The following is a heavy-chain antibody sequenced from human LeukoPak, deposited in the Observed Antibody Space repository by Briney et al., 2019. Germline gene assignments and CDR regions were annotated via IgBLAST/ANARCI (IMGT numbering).Heavy chain of an antibody. J-gene: IGHJ4*02. CDR1: GFTFSSYA. Sequence: PGGSLRLSCAASGFTFSSYAMHWVRQAPGKGLEWVALISYDGTNKYYADSVKGRFTISRDNSKNTLYLQMNSLRPEDTAVYYCARGLSGYYDSSGQAFWGQGTLVTVSS. CDR2: ISYDGTNK. D-gene: IGHD3-22*01. V-gene: IGHV3-30*04. CDR3: ARGLSGYYDSSGQAF.